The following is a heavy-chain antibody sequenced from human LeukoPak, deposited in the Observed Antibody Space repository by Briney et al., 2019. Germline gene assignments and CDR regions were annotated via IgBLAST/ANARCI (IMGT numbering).Heavy chain of an antibody. Sequence: SETLSLTCTVSGGSISSYYWSWFRQPPGKGLEWIGYIYYSGSTNYNPSLKSRVTISVDTSKNQFSLKLSSVTAADTAVYYCARARDGYSYGYLGYWGQGTLVTVSS. CDR2: IYYSGST. J-gene: IGHJ4*02. D-gene: IGHD5-18*01. CDR3: ARARDGYSYGYLGY. CDR1: GGSISSYY. V-gene: IGHV4-59*01.